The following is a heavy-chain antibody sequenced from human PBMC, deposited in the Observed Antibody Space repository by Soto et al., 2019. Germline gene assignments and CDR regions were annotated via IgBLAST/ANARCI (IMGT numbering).Heavy chain of an antibody. CDR3: ARAGPSQAGTFDY. V-gene: IGHV4-4*02. CDR1: SGSISSSHW. Sequence: SETLSLTCAVSSGSISSSHWWSWVRQPPGKGLEWIGEIHHIGSTNYNPSLKSRLTISVDKSKNQFSLKLTSVTAADTAVYYCARAGPSQAGTFDYWGQGTLVTVSS. D-gene: IGHD6-19*01. J-gene: IGHJ4*02. CDR2: IHHIGST.